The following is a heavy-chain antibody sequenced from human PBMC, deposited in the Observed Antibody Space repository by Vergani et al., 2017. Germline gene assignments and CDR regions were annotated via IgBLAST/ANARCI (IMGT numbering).Heavy chain of an antibody. CDR2: ISWNSGSI. J-gene: IGHJ5*02. CDR3: AKTPVLWFGELLYNWFDP. D-gene: IGHD3-10*01. V-gene: IGHV3-9*01. Sequence: EVQLVESGGGLVQPGRSLRLSCAASGFTFDDYAMHWVRQAPGKGLEWVSGISWNSGSIGYADSVKGRFTISRDNAKNSLYLQMNSLRAEDTAVYYCAKTPVLWFGELLYNWFDPWGQGTLVTVSS. CDR1: GFTFDDYA.